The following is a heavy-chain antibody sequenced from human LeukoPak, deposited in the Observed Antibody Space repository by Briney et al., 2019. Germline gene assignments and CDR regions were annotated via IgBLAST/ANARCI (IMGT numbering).Heavy chain of an antibody. J-gene: IGHJ3*02. CDR1: GYTFTGYY. CDR3: ARDQSSFFYSSGPVAFAFDI. V-gene: IGHV1-2*02. CDR2: INPNSGGT. Sequence: ASVKVSCKASGYTFTGYYMHWVRQAPGQGLEWMGWINPNSGGTNYAQKFQGRVTMTRDTSISTAYMELSRLRSDDTAVYYCARDQSSFFYSSGPVAFAFDIWGQGTMVTVSS. D-gene: IGHD6-19*01.